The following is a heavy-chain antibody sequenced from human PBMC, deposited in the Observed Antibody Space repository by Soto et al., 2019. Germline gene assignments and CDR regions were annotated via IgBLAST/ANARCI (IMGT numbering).Heavy chain of an antibody. CDR2: VYDADGR. J-gene: IGHJ3*01. Sequence: GGSLRLSCAVVGMTVSGKKYVAWVRQAPGKGLEWVSGVYDADGRYYADSVKGRFTTSRDSSKTIVYLEMNDLGPEDTAIYYCATWLQREHAYDVWGQGTTVTVSS. CDR3: ATWLQREHAYDV. D-gene: IGHD1-1*01. V-gene: IGHV3-53*01. CDR1: GMTVSGKKY.